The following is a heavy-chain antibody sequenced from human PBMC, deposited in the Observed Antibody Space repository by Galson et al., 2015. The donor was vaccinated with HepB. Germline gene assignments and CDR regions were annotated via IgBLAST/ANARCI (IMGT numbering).Heavy chain of an antibody. V-gene: IGHV1-69*02. CDR2: IIPILGIA. D-gene: IGHD2-2*01. CDR3: ARSRTIVVVPAARTDAFDI. CDR1: GGTFSSYT. J-gene: IGHJ3*02. Sequence: SVKVSCKASGGTFSSYTISWVRQAPGQGLEWMGRIIPILGIANYAQKFQGRVTITADKSTSTAYMGLSSLRSEDTAVYYCARSRTIVVVPAARTDAFDIWGQGTMVTVSS.